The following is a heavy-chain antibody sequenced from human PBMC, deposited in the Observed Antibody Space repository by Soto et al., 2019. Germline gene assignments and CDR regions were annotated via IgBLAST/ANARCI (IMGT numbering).Heavy chain of an antibody. CDR1: GFIFSSQN. D-gene: IGHD6-19*01. V-gene: IGHV3-48*01. CDR3: ARGAGSSWFFM. J-gene: IGHJ4*02. CDR2: IDGSGDVI. Sequence: EVQLVESGGGLVQPGGSLRLSCAASGFIFSSQNMNWVRQAPGKGLEWISYIDGSGDVIAYADSLKGRFTISRDNAKNSLYLQINRRRAEDTAVYYCARGAGSSWFFMWGQGTLVTVPS.